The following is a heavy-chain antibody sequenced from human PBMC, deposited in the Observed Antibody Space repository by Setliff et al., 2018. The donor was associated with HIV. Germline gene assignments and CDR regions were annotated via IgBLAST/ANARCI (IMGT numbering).Heavy chain of an antibody. CDR1: GLTFSNYW. CDR2: ISSSSSYI. D-gene: IGHD3-3*01. Sequence: PGGSLRLSCVVSGLTFSNYWMNWVRQAPGKGLEWVSSISSSSSYIYYADSAKGRFTISRDNAKNSLYLQMNSLRAEDTAVYYCARRRYDFWSGYYPYYMDVWGKGTTVTVSS. J-gene: IGHJ6*03. V-gene: IGHV3-21*01. CDR3: ARRRYDFWSGYYPYYMDV.